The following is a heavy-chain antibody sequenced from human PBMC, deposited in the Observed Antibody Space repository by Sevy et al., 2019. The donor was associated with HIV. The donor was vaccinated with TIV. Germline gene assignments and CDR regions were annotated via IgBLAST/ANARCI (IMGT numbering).Heavy chain of an antibody. D-gene: IGHD2-15*01. CDR1: GFTFSSYS. Sequence: GGSLRLSCAASGFTFSSYSMNWVRQAPGKGLEWVSYISSSSSTIYYADSVKGRFTISRDNAKNSLYLQMNSLRDEDTAVYYCARDLVVYESNSPYGMDVWGQGTTVTVSS. V-gene: IGHV3-48*02. CDR3: ARDLVVYESNSPYGMDV. J-gene: IGHJ6*02. CDR2: ISSSSSTI.